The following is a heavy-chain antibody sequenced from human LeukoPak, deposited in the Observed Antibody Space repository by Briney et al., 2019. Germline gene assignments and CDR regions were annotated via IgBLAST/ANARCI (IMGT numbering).Heavy chain of an antibody. J-gene: IGHJ4*02. CDR2: IKPDGSDR. D-gene: IGHD3-10*01. V-gene: IGHV3-7*01. Sequence: PGGPLRLSCAASGFTFSNYWMTWVRQSPGKGLEGVAIIKPDGSDRYSVDSEKGRFTVSRDNAKNSLYLQMSSLRAEDTAVYYCARGGHRQKEFWGQGTLVTVSS. CDR1: GFTFSNYW. CDR3: ARGGHRQKEF.